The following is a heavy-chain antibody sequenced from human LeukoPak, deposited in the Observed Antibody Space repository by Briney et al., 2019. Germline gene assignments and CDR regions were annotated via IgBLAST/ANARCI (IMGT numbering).Heavy chain of an antibody. D-gene: IGHD3-22*01. CDR2: ISYDGNKI. CDR1: GFTFSSSG. Sequence: PGRSLRLSCAASGFTFSSSGMHWVRRAPGKGLEWVAVISYDGNKIHYADSVKGRFTISRDTAKNTLYLQMNSLRAEDTAVYYCARGHHYYDSSAYYYWGQGTLVTVSS. CDR3: ARGHHYYDSSAYYY. V-gene: IGHV3-30*03. J-gene: IGHJ4*02.